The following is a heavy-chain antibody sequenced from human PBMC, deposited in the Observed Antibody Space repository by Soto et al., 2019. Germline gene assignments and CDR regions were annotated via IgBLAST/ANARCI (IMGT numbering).Heavy chain of an antibody. CDR3: ARDPQAAAGFYYFDY. Sequence: QVQLVQSGAEVMKPGSSAKVSCKASGGTFSSYAISWVRQAPGQGLEWMGGIIPIFGTANYAQKFQGRVTITAVESTSTAYMELSSLRSEDTAVYYCARDPQAAAGFYYFDYWGQGTLVTVSS. J-gene: IGHJ4*02. D-gene: IGHD6-13*01. CDR1: GGTFSSYA. V-gene: IGHV1-69*01. CDR2: IIPIFGTA.